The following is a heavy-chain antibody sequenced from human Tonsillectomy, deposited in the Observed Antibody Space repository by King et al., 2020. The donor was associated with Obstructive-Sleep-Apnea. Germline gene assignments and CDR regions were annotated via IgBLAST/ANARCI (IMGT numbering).Heavy chain of an antibody. CDR2: IWYDGSKK. D-gene: IGHD6-13*01. CDR3: AGILAPPELSSSWYSAVYYYGMDV. CDR1: GFTFNSYD. V-gene: IGHV3-33*01. Sequence: VQLVESGGGVVQPGRSLRLSCAASGFTFNSYDMHWVRQAPGKGLEWVADIWYDGSKKYYADSVKGRFTISRDNSKNTVHLQMNSLRAEDTAVYYCAGILAPPELSSSWYSAVYYYGMDVWGQGTTVTVSS. J-gene: IGHJ6*02.